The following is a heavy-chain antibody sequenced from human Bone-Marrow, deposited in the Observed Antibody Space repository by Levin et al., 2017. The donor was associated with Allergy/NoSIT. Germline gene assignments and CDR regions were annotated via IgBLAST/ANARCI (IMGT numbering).Heavy chain of an antibody. J-gene: IGHJ5*02. V-gene: IGHV1-18*01. CDR3: ARDTHHEYGDYAGWFDP. D-gene: IGHD4-17*01. CDR1: GYTFNSYG. Sequence: GESLKISCKASGYTFNSYGISWVRQAPGQGLEWVGWISAYNGHTNYARKFQGRVTMTTDTSTSTAYMDLRSLTSDDTAIYYCARDTHHEYGDYAGWFDPWGQGTLVTVSS. CDR2: ISAYNGHT.